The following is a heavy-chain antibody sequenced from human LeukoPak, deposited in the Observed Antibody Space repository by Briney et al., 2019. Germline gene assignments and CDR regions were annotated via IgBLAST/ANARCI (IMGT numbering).Heavy chain of an antibody. Sequence: SETLSLTCTVSGGSISNSIYYWGWIRQPPGKGLEWIGSIYYSGSTYYNPSLKSRVTISVDTSKNQFSLKLSSVTAADTAVYYCARHYYDSSGYYPYYWGQGTLVTVSS. CDR1: GGSISNSIYY. J-gene: IGHJ4*02. D-gene: IGHD3-22*01. V-gene: IGHV4-39*01. CDR2: IYYSGST. CDR3: ARHYYDSSGYYPYY.